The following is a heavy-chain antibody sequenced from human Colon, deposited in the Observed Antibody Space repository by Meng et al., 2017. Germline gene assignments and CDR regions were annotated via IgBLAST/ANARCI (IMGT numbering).Heavy chain of an antibody. CDR1: GGSISTSGYY. CDR2: IGHSGFT. J-gene: IGHJ5*02. CDR3: VRSSGWVRTGFDP. D-gene: IGHD6-19*01. V-gene: IGHV4-39*01. Sequence: QPQLQESGPGLVKPSEALSLTGSVSGGSISTSGYYWGWIRQPPGKGLEWIGSIGHSGFTYYTPSLKSRVAVSLDTSKSQFSLILTSVTAADTAVYYCVRSSGWVRTGFDPWGQGTLVTVSS.